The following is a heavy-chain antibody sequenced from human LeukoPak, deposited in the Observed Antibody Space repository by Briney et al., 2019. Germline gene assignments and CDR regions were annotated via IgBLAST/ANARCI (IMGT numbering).Heavy chain of an antibody. CDR2: INANIGNT. CDR1: GYSFTNYG. J-gene: IGHJ5*02. CDR3: AREGSLYDSGNYYLSWFDP. D-gene: IGHD3-22*01. Sequence: VASVKVSCKASGYSFTNYGFTWVRQAPGQGLEWMGWINANIGNTNYAQRLQGRVTMTIDTSTTTAYMELRSLRSDDTAVYYCAREGSLYDSGNYYLSWFDPWGQGTLVTVSS. V-gene: IGHV1-18*01.